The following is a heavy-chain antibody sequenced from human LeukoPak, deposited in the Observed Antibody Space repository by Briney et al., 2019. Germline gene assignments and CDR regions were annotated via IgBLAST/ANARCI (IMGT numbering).Heavy chain of an antibody. CDR2: INHSGST. Sequence: PSETLSLTCTVYGGSFSGYYWSWIHQPPGKGLEWIGEINHSGSTNYNPSLKSRVTISVDTSKNQFSLKLSSVTAADTAVYYCARRAFYYYDSSGYYYVGRNTFDYWGQGTLVTVSS. J-gene: IGHJ4*02. CDR1: GGSFSGYY. V-gene: IGHV4-34*01. CDR3: ARRAFYYYDSSGYYYVGRNTFDY. D-gene: IGHD3-22*01.